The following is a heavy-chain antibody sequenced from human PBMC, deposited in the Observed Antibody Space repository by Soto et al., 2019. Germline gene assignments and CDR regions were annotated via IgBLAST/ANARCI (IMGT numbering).Heavy chain of an antibody. CDR2: ISAYNGNT. D-gene: IGHD1-26*01. CDR1: GYTFTSY. V-gene: IGHV1-18*01. J-gene: IGHJ4*02. Sequence: QVQLVQSGAEVKKPGASVKVSCKASGYTFTSYVSWVRQAPGQGLEWMGWISAYNGNTNYAQKRQGRVTMTTDTSTSTAYMELRSLRSDDTAVYYCARDQGGSYYYWGQGTLVTVSS. CDR3: ARDQGGSYYY.